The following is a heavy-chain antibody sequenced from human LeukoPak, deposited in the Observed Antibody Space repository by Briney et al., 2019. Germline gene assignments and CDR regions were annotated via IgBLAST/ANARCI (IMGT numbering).Heavy chain of an antibody. CDR3: ARPELEQRSWFDP. V-gene: IGHV1-18*01. J-gene: IGHJ5*02. CDR1: GYTFTSYR. CDR2: ISAYSGNT. Sequence: ASVKVSCKASGYTFTSYRITWVRQAPGQGLEWMGWISAYSGNTIYTQKFQGRLTMTTDTSTTTAYMELRSLRSDDTAVYYCARPELEQRSWFDPWGQGTLVTVSS. D-gene: IGHD1/OR15-1a*01.